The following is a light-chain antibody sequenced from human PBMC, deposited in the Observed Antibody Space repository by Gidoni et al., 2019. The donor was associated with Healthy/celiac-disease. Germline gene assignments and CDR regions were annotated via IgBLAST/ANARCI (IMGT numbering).Light chain of an antibody. Sequence: DIQMTQSPSSLSASVGDRVTITCRASQSISSYLNWYQQKPGKAPKLLIYAASSLQSGVPSRFSGSGSGTDFTLTISSLQPEDFATYYCQQSYSLTFXGXTKVEIK. V-gene: IGKV1-39*01. J-gene: IGKJ4*01. CDR3: QQSYSLT. CDR2: AAS. CDR1: QSISSY.